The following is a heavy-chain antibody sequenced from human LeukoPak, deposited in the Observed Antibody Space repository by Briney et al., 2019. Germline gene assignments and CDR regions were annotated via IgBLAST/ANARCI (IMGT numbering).Heavy chain of an antibody. V-gene: IGHV6-1*01. J-gene: IGHJ4*02. D-gene: IGHD2-2*01. CDR1: GDSVSSNIVA. Sequence: SQTLSLTCAMSGDSVSSNIVACNWIRQSPSRGLEWLGRTYNRSKWYTEYAVSVKSRITVNPDTSKNQFTLKLNSVTPEDTVACYCARLNLVGNVVTSGYWGQGTRVSVSS. CDR2: TYNRSKWYT. CDR3: ARLNLVGNVVTSGY.